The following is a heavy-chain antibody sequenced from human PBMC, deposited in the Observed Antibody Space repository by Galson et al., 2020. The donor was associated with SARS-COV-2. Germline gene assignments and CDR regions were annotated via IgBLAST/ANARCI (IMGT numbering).Heavy chain of an antibody. D-gene: IGHD1-26*01. CDR1: GGSITSYY. V-gene: IGHV4-59*01. CDR2: IFDRENT. J-gene: IGHJ4*02. Sequence: SETLSLTCNVSGGSITSYYWSWIRQPPGKGPEWIGYIFDRENTNYNPSLKSRVTISLDTSKSQFSLRLSSVTAADTAFYFCARGRTGSYHSPFDYWGQGALVTVSS. CDR3: ARGRTGSYHSPFDY.